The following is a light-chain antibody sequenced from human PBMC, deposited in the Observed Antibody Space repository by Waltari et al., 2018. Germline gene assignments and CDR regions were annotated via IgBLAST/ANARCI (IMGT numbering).Light chain of an antibody. V-gene: IGLV2-8*01. CDR2: EVS. Sequence: QSALTQPPSASGSPGQSVTISCTGTSSDIGGHNYVSWYQQYPGKPPNPKIYEVSPRPSGVPARFSGSKSGNTASLTVAGLPAEDEAYYYCGSYAGTQKFFGGGTKLTVL. J-gene: IGLJ2*01. CDR1: SSDIGGHNY. CDR3: GSYAGTQKF.